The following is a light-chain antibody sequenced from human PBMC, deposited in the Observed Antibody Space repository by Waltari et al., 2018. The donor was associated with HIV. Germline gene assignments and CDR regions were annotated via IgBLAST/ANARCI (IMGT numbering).Light chain of an antibody. CDR2: GDN. CDR3: AAWDDSLDGFYV. J-gene: IGLJ1*01. V-gene: IGLV1-47*01. CDR1: SSNIGTNY. Sequence: QSVLTQPPSASSTPGQRVTISCSGSSSNIGTNYVFWYQQLPGTAPQLRIVGDNERPSWVPDRFSGSRSGTSASLVISGLRSEDEAEYYCAAWDDSLDGFYVFGSGTRVTVL.